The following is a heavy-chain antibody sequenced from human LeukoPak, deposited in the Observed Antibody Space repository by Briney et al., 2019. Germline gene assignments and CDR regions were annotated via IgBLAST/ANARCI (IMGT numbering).Heavy chain of an antibody. Sequence: GGSLRLSCAASGFTFSSYGMHWVRQAPGKGLEWVAFIRYDGTNKYYADSVKGRFTISRDNTLYLQMNSLRVEDTAVYYCAKDRCSSTSCYIFDYWGQGTLVTVSS. CDR1: GFTFSSYG. D-gene: IGHD2-2*02. J-gene: IGHJ4*02. CDR2: IRYDGTNK. CDR3: AKDRCSSTSCYIFDY. V-gene: IGHV3-30*02.